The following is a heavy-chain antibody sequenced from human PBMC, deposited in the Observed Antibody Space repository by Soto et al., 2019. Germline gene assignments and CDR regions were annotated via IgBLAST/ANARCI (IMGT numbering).Heavy chain of an antibody. CDR3: ARLDCCDHCFGY. V-gene: IGHV4-59*08. J-gene: IGHJ4*02. CDR2: IYYSGST. CDR1: GGSISSHY. D-gene: IGHD2-21*01. Sequence: PSETLSLTCTVSGGSISSHYWSWIRQPPGQGLEWIGYIYYSGSTNYNPSLKSRVTISVDTSKSQFSLRLSSVTAADTAVYFCARLDCCDHCFGYWGQGALVTVAS.